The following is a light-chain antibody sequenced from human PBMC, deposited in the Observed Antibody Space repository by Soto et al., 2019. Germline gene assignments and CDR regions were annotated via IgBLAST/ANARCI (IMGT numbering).Light chain of an antibody. CDR2: GAS. J-gene: IGKJ2*01. CDR3: QHYGSSAYT. V-gene: IGKV3-20*01. Sequence: EIVLTQSPGTLSLSPGERATLSCRASQSVRSNYLAWYQQKPGQAPRLLIYGASSRATGIPDRFSGSGSGTAFTLTISRLESEDFAVYYCQHYGSSAYTFGQGTTLEIK. CDR1: QSVRSNY.